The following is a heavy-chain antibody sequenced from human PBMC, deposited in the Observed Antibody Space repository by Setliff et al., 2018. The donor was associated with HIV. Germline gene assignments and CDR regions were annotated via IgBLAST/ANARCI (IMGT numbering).Heavy chain of an antibody. J-gene: IGHJ6*03. D-gene: IGHD3-10*01. CDR2: IIHILGTA. Sequence: GLEWVGGIIHILGTADYAEKFQGRVTITADEPRSTVYLEVSNLRSEDTAVYYCAKAVRGYGSTYYNYYYMDVWGKGTTVTVSS. CDR3: AKAVRGYGSTYYNYYYMDV. V-gene: IGHV1-69*01.